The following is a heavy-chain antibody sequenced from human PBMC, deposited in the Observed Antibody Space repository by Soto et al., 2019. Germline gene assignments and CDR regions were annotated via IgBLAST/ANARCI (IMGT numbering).Heavy chain of an antibody. CDR3: ARVSTYYFDSSGSYTSDY. J-gene: IGHJ4*02. V-gene: IGHV4-61*01. D-gene: IGHD3-22*01. CDR2: VFFSGST. CDR1: GASVGSGSFY. Sequence: SETLSLTCTVPGASVGSGSFYWSWIRQPPGKGLEWIGYVFFSGSTNYNPSLKSRVTISIDTSKNQFSLKLISVTAADTAVYYCARVSTYYFDSSGSYTSDYWGQGTLVTVSS.